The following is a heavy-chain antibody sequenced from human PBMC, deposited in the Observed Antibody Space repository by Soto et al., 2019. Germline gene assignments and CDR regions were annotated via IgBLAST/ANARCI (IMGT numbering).Heavy chain of an antibody. J-gene: IGHJ4*01. CDR1: HGSGSSDPFY. CDR3: ARSGYGSSDFDH. Sequence: SETLSLTCTVSHGSGSSDPFYRTWVRKHPGKGLEWTGYIYYRGNTYYRPSLKSRVYISIDTSQNQFSLRRNSVTAADTAVYYCARSGYGSSDFDHWGQGTLVTVSS. D-gene: IGHD6-13*01. V-gene: IGHV4-31*03. CDR2: IYYRGNT.